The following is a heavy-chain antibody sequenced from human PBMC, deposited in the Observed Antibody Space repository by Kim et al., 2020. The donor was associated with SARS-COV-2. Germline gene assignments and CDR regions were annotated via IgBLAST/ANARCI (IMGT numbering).Heavy chain of an antibody. D-gene: IGHD3-10*01. CDR3: ARVENYSASGSYYDY. Sequence: SVKVSCKASGGTFSSYAISWVRQAPGQGLEWMGGIIPIFGTANYAQKFQDRVTITADESTSTAYMELSSLRSEDTAVYYCARVENYSASGSYYDYWGQGTLDSESS. CDR1: GGTFSSYA. J-gene: IGHJ4*02. V-gene: IGHV1-69*13. CDR2: IIPIFGTA.